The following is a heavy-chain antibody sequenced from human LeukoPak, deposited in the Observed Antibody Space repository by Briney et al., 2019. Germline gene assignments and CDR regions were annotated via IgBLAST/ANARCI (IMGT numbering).Heavy chain of an antibody. D-gene: IGHD2-2*02. Sequence: SETLSLTCSVSGGSINRFYFSWIRQPAGKGLEWIGRIYSNGSPDDNPSLKSRVTMSVDTSKNQVFLKLYSVTVADTAVYYCARTLYPWNFDYWGQGILVTVSS. CDR2: IYSNGSP. V-gene: IGHV4-4*07. CDR1: GGSINRFY. J-gene: IGHJ4*02. CDR3: ARTLYPWNFDY.